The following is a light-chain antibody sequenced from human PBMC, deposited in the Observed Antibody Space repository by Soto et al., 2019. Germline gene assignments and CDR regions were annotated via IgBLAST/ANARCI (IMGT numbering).Light chain of an antibody. Sequence: EIVLTQSPGTLSVSPGERATLSCMASQSVSSNLAWYQQKPGQAPRLLIYGASTRATGIPAGFSGSGSGTDFTLTISSLEPEDFAVYYCQQRHMWPITFGQGTRLEIK. V-gene: IGKV3-15*01. CDR1: QSVSSN. J-gene: IGKJ5*01. CDR2: GAS. CDR3: QQRHMWPIT.